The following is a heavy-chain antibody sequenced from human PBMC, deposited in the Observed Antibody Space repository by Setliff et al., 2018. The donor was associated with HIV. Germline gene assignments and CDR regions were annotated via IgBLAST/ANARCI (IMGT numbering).Heavy chain of an antibody. Sequence: SETLSLTCTVSGGSISSYYWSWIRQPAGKRLEFIGRISAAGTINYNPSLRSRVTLSVDTSENQFSLTVNSVTAADTAMYFCARDEGRATGSWWDQSASWYLDYWGHGVLVTVSS. J-gene: IGHJ4*01. CDR1: GGSISSYY. V-gene: IGHV4-4*07. CDR2: ISAAGTI. D-gene: IGHD6-13*01. CDR3: ARDEGRATGSWWDQSASWYLDY.